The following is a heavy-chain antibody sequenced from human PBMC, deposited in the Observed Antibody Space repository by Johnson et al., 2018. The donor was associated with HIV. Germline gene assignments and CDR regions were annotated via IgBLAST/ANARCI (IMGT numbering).Heavy chain of an antibody. V-gene: IGHV3-30-3*01. D-gene: IGHD3-22*01. J-gene: IGHJ3*01. CDR1: GFTFSSFP. CDR2: ISYVGTNK. Sequence: VQLVESGGGVVQPGTSLRLSCAASGFTFSSFPMHWVRQAPGKGLEWVAFISYVGTNKYYADSVKGRFTISRDNSKNTVFLQMSSLRSEDTAVYYCVRRFYDSSAFDVWGQGTVVTVSS. CDR3: VRRFYDSSAFDV.